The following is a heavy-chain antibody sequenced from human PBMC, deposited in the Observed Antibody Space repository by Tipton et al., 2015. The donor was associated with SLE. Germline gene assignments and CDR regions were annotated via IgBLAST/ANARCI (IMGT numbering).Heavy chain of an antibody. CDR3: ARANGVVGGQVPYWYFDL. D-gene: IGHD1-26*01. J-gene: IGHJ2*01. CDR2: IHYIGGT. CDR1: GGSIRSYY. V-gene: IGHV4-59*01. Sequence: TLSLTCTVSGGSIRSYYWSWIRQPPGKGLEWIGYIHYIGGTNHNPSLESRVTTSLDTSTNQFSLKLSSVTAADTAIYYCARANGVVGGQVPYWYFDLWGRGTLVTVSS.